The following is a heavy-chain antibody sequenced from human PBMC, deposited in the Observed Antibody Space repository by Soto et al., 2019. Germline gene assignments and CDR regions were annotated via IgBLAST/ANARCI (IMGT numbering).Heavy chain of an antibody. Sequence: QVQLVESGGGVVQPGRSLRLSCAASGFTFSDYGIHWVRQAPGKGLEWVALIWHDGSNEYYGDSVKGRFRISRDNPKNTVYLEMNRLRAEDTAVYYCAAINYDIFTGYFSDYWGQGTLVTVSS. D-gene: IGHD3-9*01. CDR1: GFTFSDYG. CDR2: IWHDGSNE. J-gene: IGHJ4*02. V-gene: IGHV3-33*01. CDR3: AAINYDIFTGYFSDY.